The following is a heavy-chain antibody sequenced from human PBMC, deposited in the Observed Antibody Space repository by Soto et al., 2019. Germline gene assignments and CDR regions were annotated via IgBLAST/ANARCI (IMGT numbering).Heavy chain of an antibody. J-gene: IGHJ4*02. CDR2: VIPLFRTS. CDR1: GGTFSDFA. V-gene: IGHV1-69*01. Sequence: QVQLVQSGAEVKKPGSSVKVSCKTSGGTFSDFAFSWVRQAPGQGLEWMGGVIPLFRTSHYAQQFRGRVTITADASTSPVPMELTSLTSDDTAVFYCAAGGDSKLFYFDYWGPGTLVTVAP. D-gene: IGHD2-21*01. CDR3: AAGGDSKLFYFDY.